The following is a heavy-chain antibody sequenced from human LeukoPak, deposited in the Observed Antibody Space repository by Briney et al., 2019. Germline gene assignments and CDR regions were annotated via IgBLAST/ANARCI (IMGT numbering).Heavy chain of an antibody. D-gene: IGHD5-24*01. V-gene: IGHV1-69*04. CDR1: GGTFSSYA. Sequence: SVKVSCKASGGTFSSYAISWVRQAPGQGLEWMGRIIPILGIANYAQKFQGRVTITADKSTSTAYMELSSLRSEDTAVYYCARGDGGAGWFDPWGQGTLVTVSS. CDR3: ARGDGGAGWFDP. J-gene: IGHJ5*02. CDR2: IIPILGIA.